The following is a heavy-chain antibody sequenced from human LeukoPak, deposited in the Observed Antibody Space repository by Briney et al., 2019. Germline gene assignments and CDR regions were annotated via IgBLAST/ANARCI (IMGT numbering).Heavy chain of an antibody. V-gene: IGHV3-74*01. D-gene: IGHD3-10*01. J-gene: IGHJ4*02. Sequence: GGSLRLSCAASGFTFRNYWMNWVRQAPGKGLVWVSCINSDGSTTNYADSVKGRFTISRDNAKNTVFMQIKSVIAEDTSVNYCMRLDSGAWDPSYYWGPGNLVTVSS. CDR3: MRLDSGAWDPSYY. CDR1: GFTFRNYW. CDR2: INSDGSTT.